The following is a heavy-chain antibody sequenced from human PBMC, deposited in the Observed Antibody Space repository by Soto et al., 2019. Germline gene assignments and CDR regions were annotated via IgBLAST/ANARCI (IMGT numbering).Heavy chain of an antibody. CDR2: ISGSGGST. CDR3: AKDLVVGATTAAFDI. Sequence: TGGSLRLSCASSGFTFSSYAMSWVRQAPGKGLEWVSAISGSGGSTYYADSVKGRFTISRDNSKNTLYLQMNSLRAEDTAVYYCAKDLVVGATTAAFDIWGQGTMVTVSS. CDR1: GFTFSSYA. V-gene: IGHV3-23*01. J-gene: IGHJ3*02. D-gene: IGHD1-26*01.